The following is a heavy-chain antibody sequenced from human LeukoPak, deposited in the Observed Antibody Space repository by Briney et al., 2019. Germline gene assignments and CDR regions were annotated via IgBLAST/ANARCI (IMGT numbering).Heavy chain of an antibody. J-gene: IGHJ4*02. CDR1: GGSISSYY. V-gene: IGHV4-59*01. D-gene: IGHD1-26*01. CDR3: ARGDSGSFSQFDC. Sequence: PSETLSLTCTVSGGSISSYYWSWIRQPPGKGLEWIGYVYYSGSTNYNPSLKSRFTMSVDTSKNQFSLKLTSVTAADTAVYYCARGDSGSFSQFDCWGQGTLVTVSS. CDR2: VYYSGST.